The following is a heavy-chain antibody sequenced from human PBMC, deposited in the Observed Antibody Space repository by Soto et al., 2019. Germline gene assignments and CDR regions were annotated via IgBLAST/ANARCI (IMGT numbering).Heavy chain of an antibody. CDR3: ARDKPPLTTRASYYYYGMDV. CDR1: GYTFTSYG. J-gene: IGHJ6*02. CDR2: ISAYNGNT. V-gene: IGHV1-18*01. D-gene: IGHD4-17*01. Sequence: ASVKVSCKASGYTFTSYGISWVRQAPGQGLEWMGWISAYNGNTNYAQKLQGRVTMTTDTSTSTAYMELRSLRSDDTAVYYCARDKPPLTTRASYYYYGMDVWGQGTTVTVSS.